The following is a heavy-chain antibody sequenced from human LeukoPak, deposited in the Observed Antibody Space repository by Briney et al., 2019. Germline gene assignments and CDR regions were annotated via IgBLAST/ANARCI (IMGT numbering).Heavy chain of an antibody. J-gene: IGHJ4*02. CDR1: GYTFTGYY. Sequence: ASVNASCKASGYTFTGYYMHWVGQAPGQGLEWMGWINPNSGGTNYAQKFQGWVTMTRDTSISTAYMELSRLRSDDTAVYYCARGSDIVVVVAASPPDYWGQGTLVTVSS. CDR3: ARGSDIVVVVAASPPDY. CDR2: INPNSGGT. V-gene: IGHV1-2*04. D-gene: IGHD2-15*01.